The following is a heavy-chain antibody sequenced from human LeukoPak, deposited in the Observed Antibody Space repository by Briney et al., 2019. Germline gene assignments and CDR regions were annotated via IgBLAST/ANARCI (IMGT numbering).Heavy chain of an antibody. D-gene: IGHD3-22*01. CDR2: INPNSGGT. Sequence: ASVKVSCKASGYTFSGYYMHWVRQAPGQGLEWMGWINPNSGGTNYAQKFQGRVTMTRDTSISTAYMELSRLRSDDTAVYYCARANTYYYDSSGYYYLPEAEYFRHWGQGTLVTVSS. V-gene: IGHV1-2*02. CDR3: ARANTYYYDSSGYYYLPEAEYFRH. CDR1: GYTFSGYY. J-gene: IGHJ1*01.